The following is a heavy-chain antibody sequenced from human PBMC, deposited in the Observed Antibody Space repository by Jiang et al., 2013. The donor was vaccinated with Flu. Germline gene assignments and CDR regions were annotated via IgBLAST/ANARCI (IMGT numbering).Heavy chain of an antibody. CDR3: ARQGSSGWHRSDY. V-gene: IGHV4-39*01. CDR2: IYYSGST. J-gene: IGHJ4*02. D-gene: IGHD6-19*01. Sequence: LLKPSETLSLTCTVSGGSVSSSSYYWGWIRQPPGKGLEWIGSIYYSGSTYYNPSLKSRVTISVDTSKNQFSLKLSSVTAADTAVYYCARQGSSGWHRSDYWGQGTLVTVSS. CDR1: GGSVSSSSYY.